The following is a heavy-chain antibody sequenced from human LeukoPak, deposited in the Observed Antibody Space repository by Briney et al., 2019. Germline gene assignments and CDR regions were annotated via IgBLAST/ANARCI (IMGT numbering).Heavy chain of an antibody. Sequence: PGGSLRLSCAASGFTFSNYGMSWVRQAPGKGLEWVSGISGSGGSTYYVDSVKGRFTISRDNSKNTLYLQMNSLRAEDTAVYYCAKFGDLNWFDPWGQGTLVTVSS. D-gene: IGHD3-10*01. CDR3: AKFGDLNWFDP. V-gene: IGHV3-23*01. CDR2: ISGSGGST. J-gene: IGHJ5*02. CDR1: GFTFSNYG.